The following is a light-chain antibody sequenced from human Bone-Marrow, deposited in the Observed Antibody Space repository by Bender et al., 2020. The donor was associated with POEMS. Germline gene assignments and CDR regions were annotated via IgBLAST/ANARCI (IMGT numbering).Light chain of an antibody. J-gene: IGLJ2*01. CDR2: GVN. CDR3: CSYAGSRTWV. V-gene: IGLV2-23*02. CDR1: SSDIDDSYDY. Sequence: QSALTQPASVSGSPGQSITISCTASSSDIDDSYDYVSWYQQHPGKAPKLLISGVNKRPSGVSNRFSGSKSANTASLTISGLQPEDEADYYCCSYAGSRTWVFGEGSKLTVL.